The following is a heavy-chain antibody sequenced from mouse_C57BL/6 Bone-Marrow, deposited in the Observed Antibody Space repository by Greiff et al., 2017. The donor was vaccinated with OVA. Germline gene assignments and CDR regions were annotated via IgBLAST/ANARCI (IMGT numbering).Heavy chain of an antibody. V-gene: IGHV6-3*01. CDR3: TAGPEDWYFDV. CDR2: IRLKSDNYAT. CDR1: GFTFSNYW. J-gene: IGHJ1*03. Sequence: EVQLVESGGGLVQPGGSMKLSCVASGFTFSNYWMNWVRQSPEKGLEWVAQIRLKSDNYATHYAESVKGRFTISRDDSKSSVYLQMNNLRAEDTGIYYCTAGPEDWYFDVWGTGTTVTVSS.